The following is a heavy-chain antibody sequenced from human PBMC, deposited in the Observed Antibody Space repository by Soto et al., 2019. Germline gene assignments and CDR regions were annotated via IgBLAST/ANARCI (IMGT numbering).Heavy chain of an antibody. V-gene: IGHV1-2*04. CDR3: ARDTRSTYYYGSGSYFFYFDY. D-gene: IGHD3-10*01. J-gene: IGHJ4*02. CDR1: GYTFTGYY. CDR2: INPNSGGT. Sequence: GASVKVSCKASGYTFTGYYMHWVRQAPGQGLEWMGWINPNSGGTNYAQKFQGWVTMTRDTSISTAYMELSRLRSDDTAVYYCARDTRSTYYYGSGSYFFYFDYWGQGTLVTVSS.